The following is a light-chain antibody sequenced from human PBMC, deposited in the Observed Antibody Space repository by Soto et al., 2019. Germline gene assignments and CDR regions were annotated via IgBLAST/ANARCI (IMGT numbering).Light chain of an antibody. CDR3: QSYDSRPSAFYV. V-gene: IGLV1-40*01. Sequence: QSVLTQPPSVSGAPGQRVTISCTGSSSNIGAGYDVHWYQQLPGTAPKLLIYGNSNRPSGVPDRFSGSKSGTSASLAITGLQAEDEADYYCQSYDSRPSAFYVFGTGTKVTVL. J-gene: IGLJ1*01. CDR1: SSNIGAGYD. CDR2: GNS.